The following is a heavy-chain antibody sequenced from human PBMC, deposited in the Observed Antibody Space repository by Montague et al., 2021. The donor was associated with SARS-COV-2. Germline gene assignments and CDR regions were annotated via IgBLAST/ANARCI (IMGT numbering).Heavy chain of an antibody. V-gene: IGHV4-4*07. CDR1: GGSISNYY. D-gene: IGHD2-15*01. Sequence: SETLSLTCTVSGGSISNYYWSWIRLPAGKGLEWIGRIYSSGSTNYNPSLKSRISMSVDTSKNQFSVKLSSVTAADTAIYYCARDYSHCSGGSCVFDYWGQGTLVTVSS. J-gene: IGHJ4*02. CDR3: ARDYSHCSGGSCVFDY. CDR2: IYSSGST.